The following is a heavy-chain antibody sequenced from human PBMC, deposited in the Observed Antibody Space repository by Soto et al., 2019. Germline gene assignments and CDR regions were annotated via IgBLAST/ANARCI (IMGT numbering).Heavy chain of an antibody. CDR1: GYTFTNYG. CDR2: ISAYNGNT. V-gene: IGHV1-18*04. CDR3: ARERDGYNFIGAFDI. Sequence: ASVKVSCKASGYTFTNYGISWVRQAPGQGLEWMGWISAYNGNTNYAQKLQARVTMTTDTSTSTAYMEPRSLRSDDTAVYYCARERDGYNFIGAFDIWGQGTMVTVSS. J-gene: IGHJ3*02. D-gene: IGHD5-12*01.